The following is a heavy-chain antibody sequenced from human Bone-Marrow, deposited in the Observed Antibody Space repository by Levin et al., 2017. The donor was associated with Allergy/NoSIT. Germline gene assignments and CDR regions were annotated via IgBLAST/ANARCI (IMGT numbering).Heavy chain of an antibody. CDR3: AGGLEIRTGEFDF. V-gene: IGHV1-18*01. J-gene: IGHJ4*02. Sequence: PVASVKVSCKASGYSLTTLGITWVRQVPGQGLEWMGWVSAYTGYTDYAQNLQGRVTMTTDTSTTTAYMELRSLRSDDTAVYFCAGGLEIRTGEFDFWGQGTLVTVSS. CDR1: GYSLTTLG. CDR2: VSAYTGYT. D-gene: IGHD1-7*01.